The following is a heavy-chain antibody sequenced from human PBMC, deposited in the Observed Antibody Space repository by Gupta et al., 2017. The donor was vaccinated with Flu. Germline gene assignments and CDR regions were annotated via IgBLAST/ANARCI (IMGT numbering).Heavy chain of an antibody. J-gene: IGHJ5*02. CDR2: IDENEDET. CDR3: AKVHSNSDVINCIDP. V-gene: IGHV3-23*01. D-gene: IGHD6-6*01. Sequence: TQGKGLEWVSAIDENEDETYYADTMKGRYTISRDNYKNTLYVQMNSLRAEDTAVYDCAKVHSNSDVINCIDPWGQGTRVSVSS.